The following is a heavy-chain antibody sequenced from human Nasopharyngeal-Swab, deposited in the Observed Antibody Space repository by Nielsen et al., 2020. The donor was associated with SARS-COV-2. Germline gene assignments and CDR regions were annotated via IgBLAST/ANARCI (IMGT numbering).Heavy chain of an antibody. Sequence: ASVKVSCKASGYTFTRNYIHWIRQAHGQGLEWMGIINPGGDYTNYAQKFQGRVTVTKDTSTSTVYMELSSLRSEDTAVYYCARDHSSSSSWWFDPWGQGTLVTVSS. V-gene: IGHV1-46*01. J-gene: IGHJ5*02. CDR2: INPGGDYT. CDR1: GYTFTRNY. CDR3: ARDHSSSSSWWFDP. D-gene: IGHD6-6*01.